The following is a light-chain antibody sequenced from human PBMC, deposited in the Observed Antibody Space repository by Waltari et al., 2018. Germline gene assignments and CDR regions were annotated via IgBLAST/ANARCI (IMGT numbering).Light chain of an antibody. J-gene: IGKJ4*01. CDR2: AAS. CDR1: QSISNH. Sequence: DIQMTQSPSSLSASVGDRVTITCLASQSISNHLNWYQQKPGKVPKLLIYAASTLQSGVPSRFSGSGSGTDFTLTVSSLQPEDFATYYCQHSDAIPITFGGGTKVEIK. CDR3: QHSDAIPIT. V-gene: IGKV1-39*01.